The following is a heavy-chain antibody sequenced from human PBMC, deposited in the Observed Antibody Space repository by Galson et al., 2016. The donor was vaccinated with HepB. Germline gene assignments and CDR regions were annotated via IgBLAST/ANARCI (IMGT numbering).Heavy chain of an antibody. V-gene: IGHV4-39*01. CDR2: IFYTGTT. CDR3: ARLMAIGAFDY. CDR1: GGSISTNNHY. J-gene: IGHJ4*02. D-gene: IGHD5-24*01. Sequence: SETLSLTCTVSGGSISTNNHYWVWVRQPPGKGLEWVGTIFYTGTTYYSPSLKRQVNVSVDTSRNQFSLKLTPVTAADTAVYFCARLMAIGAFDYWGQGILVTVSS.